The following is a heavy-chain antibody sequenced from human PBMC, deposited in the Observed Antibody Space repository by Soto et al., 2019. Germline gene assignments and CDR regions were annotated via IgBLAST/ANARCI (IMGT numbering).Heavy chain of an antibody. Sequence: GASVKVSCKASGYTFTSYGISWVRQAPGQGLEWMGWISAYNGNTNYARKLQGRVTMTTDTSTSTAYMELRSLRSDDTAVYYCARGRGIAAAGPDRVTDYYYYGMDVWGQGTTVTVYS. CDR1: GYTFTSYG. J-gene: IGHJ6*02. CDR3: ARGRGIAAAGPDRVTDYYYYGMDV. D-gene: IGHD6-13*01. V-gene: IGHV1-18*04. CDR2: ISAYNGNT.